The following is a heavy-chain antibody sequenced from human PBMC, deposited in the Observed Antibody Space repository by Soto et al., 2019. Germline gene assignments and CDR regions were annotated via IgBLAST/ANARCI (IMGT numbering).Heavy chain of an antibody. CDR2: IYYSGST. J-gene: IGHJ5*02. V-gene: IGHV4-39*01. D-gene: IGHD6-13*01. CDR1: GGSISSSSYY. CDR3: ARHGYLMQQPVGENWFDP. Sequence: SETLSLTCTVSGGSISSSSYYWGWIRQPPGKGLEWIGSIYYSGSTYYNPSLKSRVTISVDTSKNQFSLKLSSVTAADTAVYYCARHGYLMQQPVGENWFDPWGQGTLGTVSS.